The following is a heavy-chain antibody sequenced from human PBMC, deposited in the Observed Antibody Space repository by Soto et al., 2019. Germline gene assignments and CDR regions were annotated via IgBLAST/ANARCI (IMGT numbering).Heavy chain of an antibody. D-gene: IGHD3-3*01. CDR1: GGSFSGYY. CDR2: INHSGST. V-gene: IGHV4-34*01. CDR3: ARVVGYDFWSGYYRKGWFDP. J-gene: IGHJ5*02. Sequence: PSETLSLTCAVYGGSFSGYYWSWIRQPPGKGLEWIGEINHSGSTNYNPSLKSRVTISVDTSKNQFSLKLSSVTAADTAVYYCARVVGYDFWSGYYRKGWFDPWGQGTLVTVSS.